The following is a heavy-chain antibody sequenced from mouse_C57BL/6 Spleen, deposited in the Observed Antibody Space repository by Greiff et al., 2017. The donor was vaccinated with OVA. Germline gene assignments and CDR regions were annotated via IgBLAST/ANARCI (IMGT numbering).Heavy chain of an antibody. D-gene: IGHD1-1*01. J-gene: IGHJ1*03. V-gene: IGHV1-69*01. CDR1: GYTFTSYW. Sequence: VQLQQPGAELVMPGASVKLSCKASGYTFTSYWMHWVKQRPGQGLEWIGEIDPSASYTTYNQKFKGKSTLTVDKSSSTAYMQLSSLTSEDSAVYYCARGTDGSSYWYFDVWGTGTTVTVSS. CDR2: IDPSASYT. CDR3: ARGTDGSSYWYFDV.